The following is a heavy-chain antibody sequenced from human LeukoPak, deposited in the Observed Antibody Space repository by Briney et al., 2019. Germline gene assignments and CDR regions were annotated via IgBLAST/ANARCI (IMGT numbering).Heavy chain of an antibody. CDR2: IFGSGSTT. J-gene: IGHJ4*02. D-gene: IGHD5-12*01. CDR1: GFTFSSYA. V-gene: IGHV3-23*01. CDR3: AKDLVATVGNLDY. Sequence: GGSLRLSCAASGFTFSSYAMSWVRQAPGKGLEWVSSIFGSGSTTYYADSVKGRFTSSRDNSKNTLYLQMNSLRAEDTAVYYCAKDLVATVGNLDYWGQGTLVTVSS.